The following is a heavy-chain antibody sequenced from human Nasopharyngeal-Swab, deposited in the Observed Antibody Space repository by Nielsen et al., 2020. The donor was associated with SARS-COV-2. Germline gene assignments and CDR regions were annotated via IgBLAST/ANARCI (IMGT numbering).Heavy chain of an antibody. J-gene: IGHJ2*01. CDR2: IYYSGST. V-gene: IGHV4-59*12. CDR1: GVSISSYY. D-gene: IGHD5-18*01. Sequence: SETLSLTCTVSGVSISSYYWSWIRQPPGKGLEWIGYIYYSGSTNYNPSLKSRVTISVDTSKNQFSLKLSSVTAADTTVYYCARRRTARQYWYFDLWGRGTLVTVSS. CDR3: ARRRTARQYWYFDL.